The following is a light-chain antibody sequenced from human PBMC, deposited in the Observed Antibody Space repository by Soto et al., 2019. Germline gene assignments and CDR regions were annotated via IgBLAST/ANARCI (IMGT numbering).Light chain of an antibody. J-gene: IGKJ1*01. Sequence: EIVLTQSPGTMSLVSGERDTLSGRSSQSVYGSYFAWYQQKPGQDNRLLIYGEYSRATGIKDRFSGSGSGTDFTLTIRSIEPEDFAAYYCKPRSNWHRTFGNWPKLDLK. CDR2: GEY. V-gene: IGKV3D-20*02. CDR3: KPRSNWHRT. CDR1: QSVYGSY.